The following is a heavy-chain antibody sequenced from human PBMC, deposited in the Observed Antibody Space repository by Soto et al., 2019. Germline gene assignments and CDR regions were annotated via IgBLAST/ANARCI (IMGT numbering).Heavy chain of an antibody. CDR2: IFPSGSA. CDR3: ARDGGTESTSCLDD. CDR1: GGSLSSYY. V-gene: IGHV4-4*07. J-gene: IGHJ4*02. Sequence: SLTCSVSGGSLSSYYWNWIRQPAGKGLEWIGRIFPSGSANYNPSLKSRVTMSVDTSKNQFSLKVSSVTAADTALYYCARDGGTESTSCLDDRGQGILVTVSS. D-gene: IGHD3-10*01.